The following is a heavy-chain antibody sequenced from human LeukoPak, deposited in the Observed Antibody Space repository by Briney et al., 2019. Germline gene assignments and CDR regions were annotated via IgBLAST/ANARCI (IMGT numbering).Heavy chain of an antibody. Sequence: SETLSLTCIVSGDSISRKNYYWGWIRQPPGKGLDWIGSMSSSGNSLYNPSLRSRVTISVNTSNNHFSLNLTSVTTADTALYYCARHGPYYYSGSFFGYFDPWGQGALITVSS. D-gene: IGHD3-10*01. J-gene: IGHJ5*02. CDR2: MSSSGNS. V-gene: IGHV4-39*01. CDR1: GDSISRKNYY. CDR3: ARHGPYYYSGSFFGYFDP.